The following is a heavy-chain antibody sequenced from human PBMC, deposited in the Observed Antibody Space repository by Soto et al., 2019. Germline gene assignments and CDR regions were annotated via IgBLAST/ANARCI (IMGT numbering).Heavy chain of an antibody. CDR1: GFTFSSYG. CDR3: AKEWADYSASPFDY. CDR2: ISYDGSNK. Sequence: QVQLVESGGGVVQPGRSLRLSCAATGFTFSSYGMHWVRQAPGKGLEWVAVISYDGSNKYYADSVKGRFTISRDNSKNTLYLQMNSLRAEDTAVYYCAKEWADYSASPFDYWGQGTLVTVSS. V-gene: IGHV3-30*18. J-gene: IGHJ4*02. D-gene: IGHD4-4*01.